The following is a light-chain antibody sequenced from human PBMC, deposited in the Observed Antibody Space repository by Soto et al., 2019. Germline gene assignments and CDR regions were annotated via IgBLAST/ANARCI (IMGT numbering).Light chain of an antibody. J-gene: IGKJ2*01. Sequence: DVVMTQSPLSLPVTLGQPASISCRSSQSLAYIDGNTYLNWFQQRPGQSPRRLIYKVSNRDSVVPDRFSGSGSGTDFTLRISRVEAEDVGVYYCMQGTHWPPYTFGQGTKLEIK. V-gene: IGKV2-30*01. CDR2: KVS. CDR3: MQGTHWPPYT. CDR1: QSLAYIDGNTY.